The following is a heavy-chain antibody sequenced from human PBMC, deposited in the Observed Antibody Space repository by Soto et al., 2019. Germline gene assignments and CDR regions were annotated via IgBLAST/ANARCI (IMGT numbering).Heavy chain of an antibody. CDR1: GFTFGDYA. CDR2: IRSKAYGGTT. V-gene: IGHV3-49*03. Sequence: GGSLRLSCTASGFTFGDYAMSWFRQAPGKGLEWVGFIRSKAYGGTTEYAASVKGRFTISRDDSKSIAYLQMNSLKNEDAAVYYCTRVYDFWSGYYTGMAYYYYGMDVWGQGTTVTVSS. J-gene: IGHJ6*02. D-gene: IGHD3-3*01. CDR3: TRVYDFWSGYYTGMAYYYYGMDV.